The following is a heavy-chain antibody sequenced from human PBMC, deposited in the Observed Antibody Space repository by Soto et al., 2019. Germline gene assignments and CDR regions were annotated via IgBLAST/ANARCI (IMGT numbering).Heavy chain of an antibody. D-gene: IGHD4-4*01. CDR1: GYTFTSYA. J-gene: IGHJ5*02. CDR2: INAGNGNT. Sequence: ASVKVSCKASGYTFTSYAMHWVRQAPGQRLEWMGWINAGNGNTKYSQKFRGRVTITRDTSASTAYMELSSLRSEDTAVYYCARESLDYSNFNWFDPWGQGTLVTVSS. CDR3: ARESLDYSNFNWFDP. V-gene: IGHV1-3*01.